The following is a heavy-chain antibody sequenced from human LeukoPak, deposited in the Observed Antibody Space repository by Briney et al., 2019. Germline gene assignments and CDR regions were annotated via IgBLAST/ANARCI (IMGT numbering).Heavy chain of an antibody. CDR3: TKGGDRWLQYYFDY. CDR1: AFTFHDYT. J-gene: IGHJ4*02. V-gene: IGHV3-43*01. Sequence: GGSLRLSCAASAFTFHDYTMHWVRQTPGKGLEWVSLITWDGSSTYFADSVKGRFTISRDNSKNSLYLQMNSLRTEDTALYYCTKGGDRWLQYYFDYWGQGTLVTVSS. D-gene: IGHD5-24*01. CDR2: ITWDGSST.